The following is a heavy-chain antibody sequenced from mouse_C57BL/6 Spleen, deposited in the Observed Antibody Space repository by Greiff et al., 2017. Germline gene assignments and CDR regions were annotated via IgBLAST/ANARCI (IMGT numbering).Heavy chain of an antibody. J-gene: IGHJ2*01. CDR1: GYTFTSYW. CDR3: ARPYGSSYYFGG. D-gene: IGHD1-1*01. CDR2: IDPSSGGT. Sequence: VQLQQPGAELVKPGASVKLSCKASGYTFTSYWMHWVKQRPGRGLEWIGRIDPSSGGTKYNEKFKSKATLTVDTPSSTAYMQRSSLTSEDSAVYYCARPYGSSYYFGGWGQGTTLTVAT. V-gene: IGHV1-72*01.